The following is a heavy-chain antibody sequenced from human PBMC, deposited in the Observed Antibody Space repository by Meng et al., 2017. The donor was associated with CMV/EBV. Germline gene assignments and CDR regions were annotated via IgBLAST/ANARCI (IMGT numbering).Heavy chain of an antibody. CDR2: INHSAST. V-gene: IGHV4-34*01. CDR1: GGSFSGYY. CDR3: ARGHYWSGYSYYYYGMDV. Sequence: LILSCAVYGGSFSGYYWSWIRQPPGKGLEWIGEINHSASTNYNPSLKSRVTISVDTSKNQFSLKLSSVTAADTAVYYCARGHYWSGYSYYYYGMDVWGQGTMVTVSS. J-gene: IGHJ6*02. D-gene: IGHD3-3*01.